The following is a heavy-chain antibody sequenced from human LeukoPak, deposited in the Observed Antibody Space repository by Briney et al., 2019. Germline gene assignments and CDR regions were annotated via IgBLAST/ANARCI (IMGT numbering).Heavy chain of an antibody. CDR2: IYHSGST. D-gene: IGHD5-18*01. Sequence: SETLSLTCTVSGYSISSGYYWGWIRQPPGKGLAWIGSIYHSGSTYYNPSLKSRVTISVDTSKNQFSLKLSSVTAADTAVYYCAKMVDSGGLGWFDPWGQGTLVTVSS. J-gene: IGHJ5*02. CDR1: GYSISSGYY. V-gene: IGHV4-38-2*02. CDR3: AKMVDSGGLGWFDP.